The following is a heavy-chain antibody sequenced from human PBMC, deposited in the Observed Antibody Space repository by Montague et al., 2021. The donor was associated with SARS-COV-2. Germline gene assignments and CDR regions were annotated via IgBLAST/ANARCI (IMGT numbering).Heavy chain of an antibody. CDR3: AKDVQRQLLSFFDA. Sequence: SLRLSCAASGFSFSRYGMSWVRQAPGKGLEWVALIWNDGGDKYYADSVKGRFTISRDNSKNMLCLHMNSLRAEDTATYYCAKDVQRQLLSFFDAWGQGALITVSS. J-gene: IGHJ1*01. CDR2: IWNDGGDK. D-gene: IGHD3-16*02. V-gene: IGHV3-33*06. CDR1: GFSFSRYG.